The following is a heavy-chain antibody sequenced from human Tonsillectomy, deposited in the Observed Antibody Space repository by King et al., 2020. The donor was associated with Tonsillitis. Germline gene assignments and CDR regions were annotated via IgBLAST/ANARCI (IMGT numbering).Heavy chain of an antibody. V-gene: IGHV5-51*01. Sequence: DVQLVESGAEVKKPGESLKISCKGSGYSFTSYWIGWVRQMPGKGLEWMGIIYPGDSDTRYSPSFQGPVTISADKSISTAYLQWSSLKASDTAMYYCARHWVVRGVISAFDIWGQGTMVTVSS. CDR2: IYPGDSDT. D-gene: IGHD3-10*01. CDR1: GYSFTSYW. CDR3: ARHWVVRGVISAFDI. J-gene: IGHJ3*02.